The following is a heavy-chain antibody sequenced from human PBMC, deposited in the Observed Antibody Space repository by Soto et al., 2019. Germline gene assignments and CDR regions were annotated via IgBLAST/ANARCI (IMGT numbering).Heavy chain of an antibody. CDR2: IDWDDDK. J-gene: IGHJ4*02. V-gene: IGHV2-70*11. Sequence: SGPTLVNPTQTLTLTCTFSGFSRSTSGMCVSWIRQPPGKALEWLARIDWDDDKYYSTSLKTRLTISKDTSKNQVVLKMTNMDPVDTATYYCARMIYGDYDTTFDYWGQGTLVTVSS. CDR3: ARMIYGDYDTTFDY. D-gene: IGHD4-17*01. CDR1: GFSRSTSGMC.